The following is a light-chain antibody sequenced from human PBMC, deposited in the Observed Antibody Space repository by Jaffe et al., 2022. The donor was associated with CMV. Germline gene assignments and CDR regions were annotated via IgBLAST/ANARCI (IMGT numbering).Light chain of an antibody. CDR2: AAS. CDR3: QQYYTYSWT. CDR1: QGISSY. V-gene: IGKV1-8*01. J-gene: IGKJ1*01. Sequence: AIRITQSPSSLSASTGDRVTITCRASQGISSYLAWYQQRPGKAPKLLIYAASTLQSGVPTRFSGSGSGTDFTLTISRLQSEDFATYYCQQYYTYSWTFGQGTKVEV.